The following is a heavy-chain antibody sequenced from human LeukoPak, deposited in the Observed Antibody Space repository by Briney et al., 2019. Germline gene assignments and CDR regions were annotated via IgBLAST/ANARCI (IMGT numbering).Heavy chain of an antibody. CDR2: IYSSGTT. J-gene: IGHJ4*02. Sequence: SETLSLTCTVSGGSISSGDYYWSWIRQPPGKGLEWIGYIYSSGTTYYNPSLKSRVTISVDTSKNQFSLNLSSVTAADTAVYYCARAGYCSSTSCYATYYFDYWGQGTLVTVSS. CDR1: GGSISSGDYY. D-gene: IGHD2-2*03. V-gene: IGHV4-30-4*01. CDR3: ARAGYCSSTSCYATYYFDY.